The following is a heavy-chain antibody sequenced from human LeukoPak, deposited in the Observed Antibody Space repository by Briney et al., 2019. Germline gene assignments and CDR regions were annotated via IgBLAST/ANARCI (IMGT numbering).Heavy chain of an antibody. CDR3: ASTGSSSLNWFDP. D-gene: IGHD6-6*01. CDR2: IYTSGST. V-gene: IGHV4-61*02. Sequence: PSETLSLTCTVSGGSISSGSYYRSWIRQPAGKGLEWIGRIYTSGSTNYNPSLKSRVTISVDTSKNQFSLKLSSVTAADTAVYYCASTGSSSLNWFDPWGQGTLVTVSS. J-gene: IGHJ5*02. CDR1: GGSISSGSYY.